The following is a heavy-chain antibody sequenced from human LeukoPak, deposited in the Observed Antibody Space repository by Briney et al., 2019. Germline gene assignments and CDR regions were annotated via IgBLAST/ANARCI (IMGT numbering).Heavy chain of an antibody. D-gene: IGHD6-13*01. Sequence: PGRSLRLSCAASGFTFSSYGMHWVRQAPGKGLEWVAVIWYDGSNKYYADSVKGRFTISSDNSKNTLYLQMNSLRAEDTAVYYCAAAEGSYWGQGTLVTVSS. CDR1: GFTFSSYG. J-gene: IGHJ4*02. V-gene: IGHV3-33*01. CDR3: AAAEGSY. CDR2: IWYDGSNK.